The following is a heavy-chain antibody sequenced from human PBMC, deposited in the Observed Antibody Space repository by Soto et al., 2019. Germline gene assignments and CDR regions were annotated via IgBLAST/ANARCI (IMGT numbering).Heavy chain of an antibody. CDR3: ATGLVSPCLDWLAPWAY. D-gene: IGHD3-3*01. V-gene: IGHV3-21*01. CDR1: GFTFSNYS. Sequence: EVQLVESGGGLVQPGGSLRLSCAASGFTFSNYSMNWVRQAPGKGLEWVASISSGGSNTYYADSVKGRFTISRDNAKNLLCLKTNSLRAEDPAVYYCATGLVSPCLDWLAPWAYCGEGTLVTVSS. CDR2: ISSGGSNT. J-gene: IGHJ4*02.